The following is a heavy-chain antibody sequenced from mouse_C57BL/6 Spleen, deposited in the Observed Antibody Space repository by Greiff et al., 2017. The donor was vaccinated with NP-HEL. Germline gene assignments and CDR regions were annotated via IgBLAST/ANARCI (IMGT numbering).Heavy chain of an antibody. D-gene: IGHD2-4*01. CDR3: TTKGLQAWFAY. V-gene: IGHV14-4*01. CDR1: GFNIKDDY. J-gene: IGHJ3*01. CDR2: IDPENGDT. Sequence: EVQLQQSGAELVRPGASVKLSCTASGFNIKDDYMHWVQQRPEQGLEWIGWIDPENGDTEYASKFQGTATITADTSSNTAYLQLSSLTSEDTAVYYCTTKGLQAWFAYWGQGTLVTVSA.